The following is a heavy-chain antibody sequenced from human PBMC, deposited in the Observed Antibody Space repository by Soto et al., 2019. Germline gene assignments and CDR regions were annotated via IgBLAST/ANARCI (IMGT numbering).Heavy chain of an antibody. Sequence: PGGSLRLSCEVSGFTFSNAWMNWVRQAPGKGLEWVGRIKSKTDGGTTDYAAPVKGRFTISRDDSKNTLYLQMNSLKTEDTAVYYCTTGIAAAGIRYYYYGMDVWGQGTTVTVSS. CDR3: TTGIAAAGIRYYYYGMDV. CDR1: GFTFSNAW. J-gene: IGHJ6*02. CDR2: IKSKTDGGTT. D-gene: IGHD6-13*01. V-gene: IGHV3-15*07.